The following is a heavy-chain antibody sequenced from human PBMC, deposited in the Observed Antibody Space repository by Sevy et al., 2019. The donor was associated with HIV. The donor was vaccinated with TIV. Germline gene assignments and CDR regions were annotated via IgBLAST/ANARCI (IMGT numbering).Heavy chain of an antibody. J-gene: IGHJ4*02. CDR3: AKKMGGGSGMAFLVDY. V-gene: IGHV3-23*01. CDR2: ISGTGDYK. CDR1: GFTFSNFA. Sequence: GGSLRLSCAASGFTFSNFAMGWVRQAPGKGLDWISVISGTGDYKYYADSVKGRFIISRDNSKNTLFLQMNSLRADDTAIFYCAKKMGGGSGMAFLVDYWGQGTLVTVSS. D-gene: IGHD5-18*01.